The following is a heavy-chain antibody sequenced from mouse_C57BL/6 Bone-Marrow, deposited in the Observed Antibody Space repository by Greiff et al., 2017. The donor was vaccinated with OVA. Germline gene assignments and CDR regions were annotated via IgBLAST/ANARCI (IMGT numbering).Heavy chain of an antibody. CDR3: ASRRDDYDDD. J-gene: IGHJ2*01. V-gene: IGHV1-22*01. CDR1: GYTFTDYN. CDR2: INPNNGGT. Sequence: VHVKQSGPELVKPGASVKMSCKASGYTFTDYNMHWVKQSHGRSLEWIGYINPNNGGTSYNQKLKGTATLTVNQSSSTAYMELHSLTSEDSAVYYCASRRDDYDDDWGQGTTLTVSA. D-gene: IGHD2-4*01.